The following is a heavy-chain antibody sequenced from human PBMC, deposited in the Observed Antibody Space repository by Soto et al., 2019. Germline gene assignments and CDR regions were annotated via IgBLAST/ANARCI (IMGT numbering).Heavy chain of an antibody. Sequence: QVQLQESGPGLVKPSQTLSLTCTVSGGSISSGDYYWSWIRQPPGKGLEWSGYIYYSGSTYYNPSLKSRVTISVDTSKNQFSLKLSSVTAADTAVYYCARDIVVVPAAPTHLYYYYGMDVWGQGTTVTVSS. CDR2: IYYSGST. CDR1: GGSISSGDYY. CDR3: ARDIVVVPAAPTHLYYYYGMDV. D-gene: IGHD2-2*01. V-gene: IGHV4-30-4*01. J-gene: IGHJ6*02.